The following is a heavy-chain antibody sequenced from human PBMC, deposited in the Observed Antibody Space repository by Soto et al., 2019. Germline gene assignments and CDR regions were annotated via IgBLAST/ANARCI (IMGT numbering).Heavy chain of an antibody. J-gene: IGHJ5*02. CDR2: IKQDGSEK. CDR3: ARDRHYYDRYNWFDP. V-gene: IGHV3-7*01. CDR1: GFTFSSYW. D-gene: IGHD3-22*01. Sequence: EVQLVESGGGLVQPGGSLRLPCAASGFTFSSYWMNWVRQAPGKGLEWVANIKQDGSEKYYVDSVKGRFTISRDNAKISLYLQMNSLRAEDTAVYYCARDRHYYDRYNWFDPWGQGTLVTVSS.